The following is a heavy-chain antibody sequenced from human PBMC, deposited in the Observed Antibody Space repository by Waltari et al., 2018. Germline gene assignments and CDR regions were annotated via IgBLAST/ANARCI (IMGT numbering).Heavy chain of an antibody. D-gene: IGHD6-13*01. Sequence: EVQLVESGGGLVQPRGSLRLACAASGLSLSTHWLHWARQGPGRGLVWVSRISSDGISTTYADSVKGRFSIFRDNAKNTLYLHMNSLRADDTAVYFCSRGSGQLGYIMDVGGQGTTVTVSS. CDR3: SRGSGQLGYIMDV. CDR1: GLSLSTHW. V-gene: IGHV3-74*01. CDR2: ISSDGIST. J-gene: IGHJ6*02.